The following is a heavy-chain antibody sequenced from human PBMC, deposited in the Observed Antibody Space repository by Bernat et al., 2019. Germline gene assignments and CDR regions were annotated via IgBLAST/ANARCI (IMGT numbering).Heavy chain of an antibody. CDR3: ARGLTGHPLDY. CDR2: IYHSGST. Sequence: QVQLQESGPGLVKPSETLSLTCAVSGYSISSGYYWGWIRQPPGKGLEWIGSIYHSGSTYYNPSLKSRVTISVDTSKNQFSLKLSSVTAADTAVYYCARGLTGHPLDYWGQGTLVTVSS. J-gene: IGHJ4*02. V-gene: IGHV4-38-2*01. D-gene: IGHD3-9*01. CDR1: GYSISSGYY.